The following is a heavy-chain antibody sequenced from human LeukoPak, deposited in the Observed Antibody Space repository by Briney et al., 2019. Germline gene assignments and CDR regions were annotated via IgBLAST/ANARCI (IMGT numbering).Heavy chain of an antibody. D-gene: IGHD5-18*01. J-gene: IGHJ6*02. CDR1: GFTFSSYA. CDR2: ISYDGSNK. V-gene: IGHV3-30-3*01. Sequence: GRSLRLSCAASGFTFSSYAMHWVRQAPGKGLEWVAVISYDGSNKYYADSVKGRFTISRDNSKNNLYLQMNSLRAEDTAVYYCARAMVTSYYYYYGMDVWGQGTTVTVSS. CDR3: ARAMVTSYYYYYGMDV.